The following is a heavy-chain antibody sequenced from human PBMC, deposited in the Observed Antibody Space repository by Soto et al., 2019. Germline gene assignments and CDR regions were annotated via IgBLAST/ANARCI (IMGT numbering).Heavy chain of an antibody. D-gene: IGHD5-12*01. Sequence: PSETLSLTCTVSGGSISSSSYYWGWIRQPPWKGLEWIGSIYYSGSTYYNPSLKSRVTISVDTSKNQFSLKLSSVTAADTAVYYCARLTRGQYSGYVDVWGKGTTVTVSS. CDR1: GGSISSSSYY. J-gene: IGHJ6*03. V-gene: IGHV4-39*01. CDR3: ARLTRGQYSGYVDV. CDR2: IYYSGST.